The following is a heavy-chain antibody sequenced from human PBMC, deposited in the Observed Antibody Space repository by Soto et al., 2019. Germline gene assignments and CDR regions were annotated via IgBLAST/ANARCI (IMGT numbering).Heavy chain of an antibody. Sequence: PXVSLRLSCAAFGLTVRGKYYVSWVRQAPGKGLEWLSGLYDLDGTYYADSVKGRFITSGDSSKNQFSLTLNSVTAADTAVYYCASKLGPYYYGLDVWGQGTTVTVSS. D-gene: IGHD3-16*01. V-gene: IGHV3-53*01. J-gene: IGHJ6*02. CDR1: GLTVRGKYY. CDR3: ASKLGPYYYGLDV. CDR2: LYDLDGT.